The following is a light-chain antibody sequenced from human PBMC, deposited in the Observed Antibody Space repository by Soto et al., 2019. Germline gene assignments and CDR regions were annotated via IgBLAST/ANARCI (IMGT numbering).Light chain of an antibody. CDR3: CSYARGSTYV. CDR2: GVS. Sequence: QSVLTQPASVSGSPGQSITISCTGTATDIDAYNYVSWYLQYPGKAPKLLIYGVSNRPSGASDRFSGYKSDNTASLTISGLQAEDEGDYYCCSYARGSTYVFGTGTKVTV. CDR1: ATDIDAYNY. V-gene: IGLV2-14*01. J-gene: IGLJ1*01.